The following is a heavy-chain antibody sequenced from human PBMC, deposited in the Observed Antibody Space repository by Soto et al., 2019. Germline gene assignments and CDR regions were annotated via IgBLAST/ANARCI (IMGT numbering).Heavy chain of an antibody. CDR2: IYTSGST. CDR1: GGSISSYY. J-gene: IGHJ6*02. V-gene: IGHV4-4*07. Sequence: SETLSVTCTVSGGSISSYYWSWIRQPAGKGLEWIGRIYTSGSTNYNPSLKSRVTMSVDTSKNQFSLKLSSVTAADTAVYYCAREECSSTSCSPGAYYYYGMDVWGQGTTVTVSS. CDR3: AREECSSTSCSPGAYYYYGMDV. D-gene: IGHD2-2*01.